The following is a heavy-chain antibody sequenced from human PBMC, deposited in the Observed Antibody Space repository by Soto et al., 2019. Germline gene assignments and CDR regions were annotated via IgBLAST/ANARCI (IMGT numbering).Heavy chain of an antibody. V-gene: IGHV5-10-1*01. CDR3: ATSPTVTTGDYYYGMDV. D-gene: IGHD4-17*01. CDR2: IDPSDSYT. J-gene: IGHJ6*02. Sequence: GESLKISCQGSGYSFTSYWISWVRQMRGKGLEWMGRIDPSDSYTNYSPSFQGHVTISADKSISTAYLQWSSLKASDTAMYYCATSPTVTTGDYYYGMDVWGQGTTVTVSS. CDR1: GYSFTSYW.